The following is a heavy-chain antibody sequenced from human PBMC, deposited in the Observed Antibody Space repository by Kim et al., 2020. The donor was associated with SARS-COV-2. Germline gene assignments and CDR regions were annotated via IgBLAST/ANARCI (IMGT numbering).Heavy chain of an antibody. CDR2: ISSSSSYT. CDR1: GFTFSDYY. CDR3: ARVIAVAGTENDY. J-gene: IGHJ4*02. D-gene: IGHD6-19*01. Sequence: GGSLRLSCAASGFTFSDYYMSWIRQAPGKGLEWVSYISSSSSYTNYADSVKGRFTISRDNAKNSLYLQMNSLRAEDTAVYYCARVIAVAGTENDYWGQGTLVTVSS. V-gene: IGHV3-11*05.